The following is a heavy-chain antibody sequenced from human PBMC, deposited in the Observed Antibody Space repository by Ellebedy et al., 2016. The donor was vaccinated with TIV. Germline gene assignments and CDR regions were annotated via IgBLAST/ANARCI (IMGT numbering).Heavy chain of an antibody. D-gene: IGHD3-10*01. CDR3: AKRVTMVRGVITYYHYAMDV. CDR2: LSGSGGGT. Sequence: PGGSLRLSCTASGLPLDHCNMNWVRKAPGKGLEWVSSLSGSGGGTYYADSVKGRFTISRDNSNNTLYLQMNSLRAEDTAVYYCAKRVTMVRGVITYYHYAMDVWGQGTTVTVSS. V-gene: IGHV3-23*01. CDR1: GLPLDHCN. J-gene: IGHJ6*02.